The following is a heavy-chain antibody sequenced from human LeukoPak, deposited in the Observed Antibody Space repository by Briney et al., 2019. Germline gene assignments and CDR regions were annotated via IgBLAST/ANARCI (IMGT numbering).Heavy chain of an antibody. CDR1: GSTVSSNY. CDR2: LYSDAST. Sequence: GGSLRLSWAATGSTVSSNYMSWVRQASGKGLEWVSVLYSDASTYYADSVKGRFIISRLSSENTLYLQMNSLRVEDTAVYYCARMNSGTYFDYWGQGTLVSVSS. CDR3: ARMNSGTYFDY. V-gene: IGHV3-53*04. D-gene: IGHD1-26*01. J-gene: IGHJ4*02.